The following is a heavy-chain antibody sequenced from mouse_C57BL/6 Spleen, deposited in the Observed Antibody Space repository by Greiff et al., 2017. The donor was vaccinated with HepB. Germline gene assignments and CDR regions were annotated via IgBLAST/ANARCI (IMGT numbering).Heavy chain of an antibody. D-gene: IGHD1-1*01. CDR2: IYPGDGDT. Sequence: QVQPKESGPELVKPGASVKISCKASGYAFSSSWMNWVKQRPGKGLEWIGRIYPGDGDTNYNGKFKGKATLTADKSSSTAYMQLSSLTSEDSAVYFCAREDGSSYYWGQGTTLTVSS. J-gene: IGHJ2*01. CDR1: GYAFSSSW. V-gene: IGHV1-82*01. CDR3: AREDGSSYY.